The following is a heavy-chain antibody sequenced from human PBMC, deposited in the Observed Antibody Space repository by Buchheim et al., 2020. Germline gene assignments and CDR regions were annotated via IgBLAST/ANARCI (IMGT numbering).Heavy chain of an antibody. J-gene: IGHJ6*02. CDR1: GGTFSSYA. CDR3: ARVHYDSSGYYWGNYYYGMDV. D-gene: IGHD3-22*01. V-gene: IGHV1-69*01. Sequence: QVQLVQSGAEVKKPGSSVKVSCKASGGTFSSYAISWVRQAPGQGLEWMGGIIPIFGTANYAQKFQGRVTITADQSTSTAYMELRSLRSEDTAVYYCARVHYDSSGYYWGNYYYGMDVWGQGTT. CDR2: IIPIFGTA.